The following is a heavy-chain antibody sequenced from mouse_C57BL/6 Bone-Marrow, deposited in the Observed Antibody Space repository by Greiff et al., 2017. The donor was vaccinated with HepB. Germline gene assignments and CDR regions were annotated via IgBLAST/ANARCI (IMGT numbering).Heavy chain of an antibody. D-gene: IGHD1-1*01. CDR1: GYTFTSYW. CDR2: IDPSDSET. V-gene: IGHV1-52*01. Sequence: VQLQQPGAELVRPGSSVKLSCKASGYTFTSYWMHWVKQRPIQGLEWIGNIDPSDSETHYNQKFKDKATLTVDKSSSTAYMQLSSLTSEDSAFYYCARPYYYGSSYWYFDVWGTGTTVTVSS. CDR3: ARPYYYGSSYWYFDV. J-gene: IGHJ1*03.